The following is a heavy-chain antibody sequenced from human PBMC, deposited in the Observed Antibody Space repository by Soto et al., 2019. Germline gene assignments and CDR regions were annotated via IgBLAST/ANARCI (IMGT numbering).Heavy chain of an antibody. CDR2: IYWDDDK. CDR3: AYLPCSGGSCYWFSFSGMDV. CDR1: GFSLSTSGVG. J-gene: IGHJ6*02. D-gene: IGHD2-15*01. Sequence: QITLKESGPTLVKPTQTLTLTCTFSGFSLSTSGVGVAWIRQPPGKALEWLALIYWDDDKRYRPSLESRLTTTKDTYKNQVVHTMTNMDSVYTATYYCAYLPCSGGSCYWFSFSGMDVWGQGTTVTVSS. V-gene: IGHV2-5*02.